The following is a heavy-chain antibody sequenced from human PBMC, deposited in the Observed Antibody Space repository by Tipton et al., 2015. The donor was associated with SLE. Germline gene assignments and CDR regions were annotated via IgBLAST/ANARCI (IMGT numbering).Heavy chain of an antibody. J-gene: IGHJ6*03. D-gene: IGHD3-10*01. Sequence: TLSLTCTVSGGPISSYYWSWIRQPPGKGLEWIGYIYYSGSTNYNPSLKSRVTISVDTSKNQFSLTLSSVTAADTAVYYCARDAGRYYGSGSYAYYYYYMDVWGKGTTVTVSS. V-gene: IGHV4-59*01. CDR1: GGPISSYY. CDR2: IYYSGST. CDR3: ARDAGRYYGSGSYAYYYYYMDV.